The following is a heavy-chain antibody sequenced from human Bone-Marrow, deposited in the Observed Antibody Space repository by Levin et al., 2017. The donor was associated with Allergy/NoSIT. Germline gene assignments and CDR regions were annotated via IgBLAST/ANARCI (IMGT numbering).Heavy chain of an antibody. J-gene: IGHJ3*02. CDR1: GGSFSGYY. CDR3: ARNVHCSGGSCDSSAFDI. D-gene: IGHD2-15*01. CDR2: INHSGST. V-gene: IGHV4-34*01. Sequence: SQTLSLTCAVYGGSFSGYYWSWIRQPPGKGLEWIGEINHSGSTNYNPSLKSRVTISVDTSKNQFSLKLSSVTAADTAVYYCARNVHCSGGSCDSSAFDIWGQGTMVTVSS.